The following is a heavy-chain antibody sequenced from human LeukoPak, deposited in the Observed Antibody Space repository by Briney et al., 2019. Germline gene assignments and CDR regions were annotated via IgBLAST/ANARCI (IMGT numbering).Heavy chain of an antibody. CDR1: GGSISSSNW. V-gene: IGHV4-4*02. CDR2: IYHSGST. D-gene: IGHD6-19*01. Sequence: SETLSLTCAVSGGSISSSNWWSWVRQPPGKRLEWIGEIYHSGSTNYNPSLKSRVTISVDKSKNQFSLKLSSVTAADTAVYYCARSSGYSSGWYDLYFQHWGQGTLVTVSS. J-gene: IGHJ1*01. CDR3: ARSSGYSSGWYDLYFQH.